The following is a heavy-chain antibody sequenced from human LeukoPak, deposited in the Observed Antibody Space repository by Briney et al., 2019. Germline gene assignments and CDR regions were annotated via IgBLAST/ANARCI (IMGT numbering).Heavy chain of an antibody. CDR1: GSSISSSSYN. D-gene: IGHD3-9*01. CDR3: VRLRYFDNTFDY. CDR2: VSYTRGT. J-gene: IGHJ4*02. Sequence: PSETLSLTCTVSGSSISSSSYNWGWIRQPPGKGLEWLGCVSYTRGTYYTPSLKSRAAISVDTSRNQFSLKLTSVTAADTAVYFCVRLRYFDNTFDYWGQGTLVTVSS. V-gene: IGHV4-39*01.